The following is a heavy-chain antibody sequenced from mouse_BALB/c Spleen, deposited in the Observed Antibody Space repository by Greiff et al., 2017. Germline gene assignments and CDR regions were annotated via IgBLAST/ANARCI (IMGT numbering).Heavy chain of an antibody. CDR1: GYSFTSYW. V-gene: IGHV1-5*01. Sequence: EVQLQQSGTVLARPGASVKMSCKASGYSFTSYWMHWVKQRPGQGLEWIGAIYPGNSDTSYNQKFKGKATLTAVTSASTAYMELSSLTNEDSAVYYCTRIFDYDRDYYAMDYWGQGTSVTVSS. CDR2: IYPGNSDT. D-gene: IGHD2-4*01. CDR3: TRIFDYDRDYYAMDY. J-gene: IGHJ4*01.